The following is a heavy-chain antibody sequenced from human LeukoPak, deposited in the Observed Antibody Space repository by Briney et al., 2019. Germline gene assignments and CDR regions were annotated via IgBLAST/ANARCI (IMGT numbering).Heavy chain of an antibody. J-gene: IGHJ4*02. V-gene: IGHV4-34*01. CDR2: INHSGST. D-gene: IGHD6-13*01. CDR1: GGSFSGYF. Sequence: SETLSLTCAVYGGSFSGYFWSWLRQPPGKGLEWIGEINHSGSTNYNPSLKSRVTISVDTSKNQFSLKLSSVTAADTAVYYCARDIAAAGGFDYWGQGTLVTVSA. CDR3: ARDIAAAGGFDY.